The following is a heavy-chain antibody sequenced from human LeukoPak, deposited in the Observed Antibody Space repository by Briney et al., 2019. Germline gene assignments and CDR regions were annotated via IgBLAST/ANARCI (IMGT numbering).Heavy chain of an antibody. CDR1: GGTFSSYA. J-gene: IGHJ4*02. CDR2: IIPIFGTA. Sequence: SVKVSCKASGGTFSSYAISWVRQAPGQGLEWMGGIIPIFGTANYAQKFQGRVTITTDESTSTAYMELSSLRSEDTAVYYCAASTGTTTPFDYWGQGTLVTVSS. CDR3: AASTGTTTPFDY. D-gene: IGHD1-7*01. V-gene: IGHV1-69*05.